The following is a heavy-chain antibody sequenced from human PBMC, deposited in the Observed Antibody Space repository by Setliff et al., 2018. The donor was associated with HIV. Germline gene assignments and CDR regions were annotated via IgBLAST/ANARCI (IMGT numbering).Heavy chain of an antibody. CDR1: GFTFSSYW. CDR2: INSDGSST. J-gene: IGHJ4*02. Sequence: GGSLRLSCAASGFTFSSYWMHWVRQAPGKGLVWVSHINSDGSSTSYADSVKGRFTISRDNAKNTLYLQMNSLRAEDTAVYYCARGATDRRFPLDYWGQGTLVTVSS. V-gene: IGHV3-74*01. CDR3: ARGATDRRFPLDY. D-gene: IGHD3-16*01.